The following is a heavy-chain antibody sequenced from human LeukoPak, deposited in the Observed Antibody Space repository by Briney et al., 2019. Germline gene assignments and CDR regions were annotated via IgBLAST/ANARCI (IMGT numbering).Heavy chain of an antibody. V-gene: IGHV1-2*02. Sequence: GASVKVYCKASGYTFTGYYMHWVRQAPGQGLEWMGWINPNSGGTNYAQKFQGRVTMTRDTSISTAYMGLSRLRSDDTAVYYCARDRGSIVGATNYYYYYMDVWGKGTTVTVSS. D-gene: IGHD1-26*01. CDR3: ARDRGSIVGATNYYYYYMDV. CDR1: GYTFTGYY. J-gene: IGHJ6*03. CDR2: INPNSGGT.